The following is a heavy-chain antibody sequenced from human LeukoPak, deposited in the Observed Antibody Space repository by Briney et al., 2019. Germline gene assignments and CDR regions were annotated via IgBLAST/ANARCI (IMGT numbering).Heavy chain of an antibody. J-gene: IGHJ6*04. CDR1: GDSVSSNSAA. CDR2: TYYRSKLYN. CDR3: ARIVVVPAATPGRYFYYGMDV. D-gene: IGHD2-2*02. Sequence: SQTLSLTCALSGDSVSSNSAAWNWIRQSPSRGLEWLGRTYYRSKLYNDYAVSVKSRITINPDTSKNQFSLQLNSVTPEDTAVYYCARIVVVPAATPGRYFYYGMDVWGKGTTVTVSS. V-gene: IGHV6-1*01.